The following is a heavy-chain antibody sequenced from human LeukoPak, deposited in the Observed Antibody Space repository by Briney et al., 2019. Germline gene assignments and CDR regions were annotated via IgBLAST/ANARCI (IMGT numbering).Heavy chain of an antibody. J-gene: IGHJ5*02. CDR2: MYYSGST. V-gene: IGHV4-30-4*01. CDR1: GGSISSGDYY. D-gene: IGHD3-22*01. CDR3: ARPYYYDSRIDP. Sequence: SETLSLTCTVSGGSISSGDYYWSWIRQPPGKGLEWIAYMYYSGSTYYNPSLKSRVTMSADTSKNQLTLKLSSVTAADTAVYYCARPYYYDSRIDPWGQGILVTVSS.